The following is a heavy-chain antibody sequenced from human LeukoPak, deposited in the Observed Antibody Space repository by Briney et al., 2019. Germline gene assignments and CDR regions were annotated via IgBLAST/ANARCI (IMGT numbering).Heavy chain of an antibody. CDR2: IYYSGST. V-gene: IGHV4-39*01. Sequence: PSETLSLTCTVSGGSISSSSYYWGWIRQPPGKGLGWIGSIYYSGSTYYNPSLKSRVTISVDTSKNQFSLKLSSVTAADTAVYYCARDIIAAAGRVDYWGQGTLVTVSS. J-gene: IGHJ4*02. CDR3: ARDIIAAAGRVDY. D-gene: IGHD6-13*01. CDR1: GGSISSSSYY.